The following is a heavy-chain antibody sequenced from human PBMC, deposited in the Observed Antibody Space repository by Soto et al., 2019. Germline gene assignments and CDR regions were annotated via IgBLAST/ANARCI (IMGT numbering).Heavy chain of an antibody. V-gene: IGHV1-69*01. CDR2: IIPFFDLA. Sequence: QVQLVQSGAEVKKPGSSVKVSCKASGGTFSTYAVSWVRQAPGQGLGWMGGIIPFFDLANYAQNLQGRVTVTADEPTGTAYTELSSVRSGDTAVYYCASKKRIYEFCTCYYSPGLFDYGGQGTLVTVSS. J-gene: IGHJ4*02. CDR3: ASKKRIYEFCTCYYSPGLFDY. CDR1: GGTFSTYA. D-gene: IGHD3-10*01.